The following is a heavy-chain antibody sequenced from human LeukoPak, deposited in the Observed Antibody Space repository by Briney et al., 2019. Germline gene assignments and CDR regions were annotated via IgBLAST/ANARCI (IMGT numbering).Heavy chain of an antibody. V-gene: IGHV3-23*01. J-gene: IGHJ4*02. CDR3: ARDGYNPRVPTHFDN. D-gene: IGHD5-24*01. CDR1: GFTFRKYA. CDR2: ISGSGGST. Sequence: GGSLRLSCAASGFTFRKYAMNWVRQAPGKGLEWVSGISGSGGSTYYADSVKGRFTISRDNSKNTLYLQMNSLRAEDTAVYYCARDGYNPRVPTHFDNWGQGTLVTVSS.